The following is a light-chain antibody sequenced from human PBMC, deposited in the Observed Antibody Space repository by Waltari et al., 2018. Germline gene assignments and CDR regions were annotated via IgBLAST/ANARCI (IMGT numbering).Light chain of an antibody. CDR3: QQSYNTPWT. V-gene: IGKV1-39*01. CDR1: QTINNY. J-gene: IGKJ1*01. CDR2: AAS. Sequence: DIQVTQSPSSLSASVGDRVTITCRASQTINNYLNWYQHIPGKAPNLLIYAASILQSGVPYRCAGSGSGTDFTLTISSLQPEDFATYYCQQSYNTPWTLGQGTKVEI.